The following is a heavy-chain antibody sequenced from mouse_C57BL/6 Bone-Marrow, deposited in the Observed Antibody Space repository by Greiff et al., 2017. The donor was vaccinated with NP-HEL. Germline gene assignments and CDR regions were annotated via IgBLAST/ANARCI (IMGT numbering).Heavy chain of an antibody. Sequence: VQLQQSGAELVRPGTSVKLSCKASGYTFTSYWMHWVKQRPGQGLEWIGVIDPSDSYTNYNQKFKGKATLTVDTSSSTAYMQLSSLTSEDSAVYYCARGDYNAMDYWGQGTSVTVSS. CDR1: GYTFTSYW. D-gene: IGHD2-12*01. J-gene: IGHJ4*01. CDR2: IDPSDSYT. V-gene: IGHV1-59*01. CDR3: ARGDYNAMDY.